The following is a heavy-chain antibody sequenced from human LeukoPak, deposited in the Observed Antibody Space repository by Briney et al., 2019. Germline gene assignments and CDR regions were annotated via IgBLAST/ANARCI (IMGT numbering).Heavy chain of an antibody. D-gene: IGHD3-22*01. Sequence: GGSLRLSCAASGFTFSSYSMNWVRQAPGKGLEWVSSISSSSYIYYADSVKGRFTISRDNAKNSLYLQMNSLRAEDTAVYYCAREAKYYDSSGYGMDVWGQGTTVTVSS. V-gene: IGHV3-21*01. CDR2: ISSSSYI. CDR3: AREAKYYDSSGYGMDV. CDR1: GFTFSSYS. J-gene: IGHJ6*02.